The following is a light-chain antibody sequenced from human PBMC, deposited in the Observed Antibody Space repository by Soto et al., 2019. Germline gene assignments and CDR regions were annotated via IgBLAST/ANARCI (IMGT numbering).Light chain of an antibody. CDR2: AAA. V-gene: IGKV1-17*01. J-gene: IGKJ3*01. Sequence: DIQMTQSPSSLSASVGDRVTITCRASQGIRNDLAWYQQKPGKAPKRLIFAAASLQSGVPARFSGSGSGTEFTLTISSLQPADFATYYCLQYNGFPFTFGPGTKVDI. CDR3: LQYNGFPFT. CDR1: QGIRND.